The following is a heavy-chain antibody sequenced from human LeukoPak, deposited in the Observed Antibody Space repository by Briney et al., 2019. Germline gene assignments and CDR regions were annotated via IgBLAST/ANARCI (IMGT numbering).Heavy chain of an antibody. V-gene: IGHV3-23*01. Sequence: GGSLRLSCAASGFTFSSYAMSWVRQAPGKGLEWVPVISRGAGTTYYADSVKGRFTISRDNSKNTFYLQMNSLRAEDTAVYYCAKGALTIPFDYWGQGTLVTVSS. CDR2: ISRGAGTT. CDR3: AKGALTIPFDY. D-gene: IGHD3-3*01. J-gene: IGHJ4*02. CDR1: GFTFSSYA.